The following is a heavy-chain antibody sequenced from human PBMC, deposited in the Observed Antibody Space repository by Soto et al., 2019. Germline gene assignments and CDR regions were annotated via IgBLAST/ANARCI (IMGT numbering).Heavy chain of an antibody. CDR3: TTEQYYDFWSGYYTPGMDV. V-gene: IGHV3-15*01. Sequence: PGGSLRLSCAASGFIFSNAWTSWVRQAPGKGLEWVGRIKSKTDGGTTDYATPVKGRFTISRDDSKNTLYLQMNSLKTEDTAVYYCTTEQYYDFWSGYYTPGMDVWGQGTTVTV. J-gene: IGHJ6*02. CDR1: GFIFSNAW. D-gene: IGHD3-3*01. CDR2: IKSKTDGGTT.